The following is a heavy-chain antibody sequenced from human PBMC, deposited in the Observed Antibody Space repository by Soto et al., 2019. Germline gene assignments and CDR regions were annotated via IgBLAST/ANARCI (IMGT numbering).Heavy chain of an antibody. D-gene: IGHD3-3*01. CDR3: AKSPLGSGYYTADY. V-gene: IGHV3-23*01. CDR1: GFTFSSYA. Sequence: GGSLRLSCAASGFTFSSYAMSWVRQAPGKGLEWVSAISGSGGSTYYADSVKGRFTISRDNSKNTLYLQMNSLRAEDTAVYYCAKSPLGSGYYTADYWGQGTLVTVSS. CDR2: ISGSGGST. J-gene: IGHJ4*02.